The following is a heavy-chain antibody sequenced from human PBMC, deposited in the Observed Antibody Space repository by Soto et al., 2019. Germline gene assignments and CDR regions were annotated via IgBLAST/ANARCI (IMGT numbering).Heavy chain of an antibody. CDR3: VRTSGGIAAAGRNNWFDP. Sequence: QVQLVQSGAEVKKPGSSVKVSCKASGGTFSSYAISWVRQAPGQGLEWMGGIIPIFGTANYAQKFQGRVTITADESTSTAYMELSSLRSEDTAVYYCVRTSGGIAAAGRNNWFDPWGQGTLVTVSS. D-gene: IGHD6-13*01. CDR2: IIPIFGTA. V-gene: IGHV1-69*01. J-gene: IGHJ5*02. CDR1: GGTFSSYA.